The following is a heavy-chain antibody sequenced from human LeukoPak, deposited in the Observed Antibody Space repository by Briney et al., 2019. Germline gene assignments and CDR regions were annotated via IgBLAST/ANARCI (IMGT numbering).Heavy chain of an antibody. CDR1: GFTFSDYY. Sequence: GGSLRLSCAASGFTFSDYYMSWIRQAPGKGLEWVSYISSSGSTIYYADSVKGRFTISRDNAKNSLYLQMDSLRAEDTAVYYCARDPDTMVRSYYYGMDGWGQGTTVTVSS. V-gene: IGHV3-11*01. D-gene: IGHD3-10*01. CDR2: ISSSGSTI. J-gene: IGHJ6*02. CDR3: ARDPDTMVRSYYYGMDG.